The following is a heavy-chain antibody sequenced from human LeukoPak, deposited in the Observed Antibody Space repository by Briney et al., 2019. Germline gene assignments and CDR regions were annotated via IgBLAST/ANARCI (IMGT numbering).Heavy chain of an antibody. CDR2: INHSGST. CDR1: GGSFSGYY. D-gene: IGHD6-13*01. CDR3: ARLHIYSSSWVVRWFYFDY. V-gene: IGHV4-34*01. J-gene: IGHJ4*02. Sequence: SETLSLTCAVYGGSFSGYYWSWIRQPPGKGLEWIGEINHSGSTNYNPSLKSRVTISVDTSKNQFSLKLSSVTAADTAVYYCARLHIYSSSWVVRWFYFDYWGQVTLVTVSS.